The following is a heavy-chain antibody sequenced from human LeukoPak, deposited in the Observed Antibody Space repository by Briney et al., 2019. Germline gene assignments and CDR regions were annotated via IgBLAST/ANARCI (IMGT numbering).Heavy chain of an antibody. CDR3: AKDRPNFHENSGHYYRRDGDS. D-gene: IGHD3-22*01. V-gene: IGHV3-23*01. Sequence: GGSLRLSCQASGFTFYMYAMSWVRQAPGKGLEWVASMCGTAGCTFYPDSVKGRFTISRDNSKNVLYLRMNSLTTEDTAIYYCAKDRPNFHENSGHYYRRDGDSWGQGTLVTVSS. CDR1: GFTFYMYA. CDR2: MCGTAGCT. J-gene: IGHJ5*01.